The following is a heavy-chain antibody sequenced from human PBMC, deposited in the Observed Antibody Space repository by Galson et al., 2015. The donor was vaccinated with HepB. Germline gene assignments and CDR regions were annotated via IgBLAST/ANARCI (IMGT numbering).Heavy chain of an antibody. CDR1: GYTFTSYA. V-gene: IGHV1-3*01. J-gene: IGHJ4*02. Sequence: SVKVSCKASGYTFTSYAMHWVRQAPGQRLEWMGWINAGNGNTKYSQKFQGRVTITRDTSASTAYMELRSLRSNDTAVYYCARDHPRYSSGQVDYWGQGTLVTVSS. CDR3: ARDHPRYSSGQVDY. CDR2: INAGNGNT. D-gene: IGHD6-19*01.